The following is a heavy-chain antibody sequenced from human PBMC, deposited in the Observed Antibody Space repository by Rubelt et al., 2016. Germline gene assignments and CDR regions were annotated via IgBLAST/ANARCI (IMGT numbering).Heavy chain of an antibody. V-gene: IGHV1-8*01. Sequence: RGLEWMGWMNPNSGNTGYAQKFQGRVTMTRNTSISTAYMELSSLRSEDTAVYYRARAAAGTDYWGQGTLVTVSS. J-gene: IGHJ4*02. CDR3: ARAAAGTDY. CDR2: MNPNSGNT. D-gene: IGHD6-13*01.